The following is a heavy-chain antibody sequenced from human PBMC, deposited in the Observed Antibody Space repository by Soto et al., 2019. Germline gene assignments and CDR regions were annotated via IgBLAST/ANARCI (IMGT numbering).Heavy chain of an antibody. CDR3: VRVDGNDAGS. Sequence: PWQTLSLTCAISGDSVSSKSAAWDWIRQSPSRGFEWMGRTRYTSQWYSEYAVSVRSRITINPDTAKNHFSLQLTSVTPEDAAVYYCVRVDGNDAGSWGQGTLVTVSS. CDR2: TRYTSQWYS. J-gene: IGHJ5*02. D-gene: IGHD1-1*01. CDR1: GDSVSSKSAA. V-gene: IGHV6-1*01.